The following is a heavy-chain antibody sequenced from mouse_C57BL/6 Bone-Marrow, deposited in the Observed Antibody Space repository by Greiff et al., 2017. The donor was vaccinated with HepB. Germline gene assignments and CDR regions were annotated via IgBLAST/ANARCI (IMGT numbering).Heavy chain of an antibody. CDR2: IDPENGDT. Sequence: EVQLQQSGAELVRPGASVKLSCTASGFNIKDDYMHWVKQRPEQGLEWIGWIDPENGDTEYASKFQGKATITADTSSNTAYLQLSSLTSEDTAVYYCTLPIYCGNLGDFDYWGQGTTLTVSS. D-gene: IGHD2-1*01. J-gene: IGHJ2*01. CDR1: GFNIKDDY. CDR3: TLPIYCGNLGDFDY. V-gene: IGHV14-4*01.